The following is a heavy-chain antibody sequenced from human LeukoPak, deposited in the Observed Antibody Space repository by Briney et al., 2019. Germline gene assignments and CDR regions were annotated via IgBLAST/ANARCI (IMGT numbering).Heavy chain of an antibody. D-gene: IGHD6-13*01. CDR2: IYTSGST. CDR3: ARVLGGIAAAYFDY. J-gene: IGHJ4*02. CDR1: GDSISNYY. Sequence: PSETLSLTCTVSGDSISNYYRSWIRQPAGKGLEWIGRIYTSGSTNYNPSLKSRVTISVDTSKNQFSLKLSSVTAADTAVYYCARVLGGIAAAYFDYWGQGTLVTVSS. V-gene: IGHV4-4*07.